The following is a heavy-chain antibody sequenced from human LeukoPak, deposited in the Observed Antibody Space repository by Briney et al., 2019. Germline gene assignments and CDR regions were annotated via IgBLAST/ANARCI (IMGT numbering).Heavy chain of an antibody. CDR2: IKQDGSEK. CDR1: GFTFSSYA. Sequence: GGSLRLSCAASGFTFSSYAMSWVRQAPGKGLEWVANIKQDGSEKYYVDSVKGRFTISRDNTKNSLYLQMNSLRTEDAAVYYCARALNPWRSALLGNAFDIWGQGTMVTVSS. D-gene: IGHD6-19*01. J-gene: IGHJ3*02. V-gene: IGHV3-7*03. CDR3: ARALNPWRSALLGNAFDI.